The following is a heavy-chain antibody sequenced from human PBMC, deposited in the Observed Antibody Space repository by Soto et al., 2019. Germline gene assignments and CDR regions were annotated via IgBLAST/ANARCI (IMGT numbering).Heavy chain of an antibody. CDR3: ARGRVRSNLDY. CDR2: INHSGST. V-gene: IGHV4-34*01. J-gene: IGHJ4*02. CDR1: GGSFSGYY. Sequence: PSETLSLTCAVYGGSFSGYYWSWIRQPPGKGLEWIGEINHSGSTNYNPSLKSRVTISVDTSKNQFSLKLSSVTAADTAVYYCARGRVRSNLDYWGQGTLVTVSS. D-gene: IGHD3-3*01.